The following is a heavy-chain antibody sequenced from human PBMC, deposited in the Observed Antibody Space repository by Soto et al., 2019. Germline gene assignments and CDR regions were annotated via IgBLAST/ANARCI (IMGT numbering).Heavy chain of an antibody. Sequence: AASVKVSCKASGYTFTSYAMHWVRQAPEQRLEWMGWINAGNGNTKYSQKFQGRVTITRDTSASTAYMELSSLRSEDTAMYYCASGVVVPAGVFDSWGQGTLVTVSS. V-gene: IGHV1-3*01. J-gene: IGHJ4*02. CDR1: GYTFTSYA. D-gene: IGHD2-2*01. CDR2: INAGNGNT. CDR3: ASGVVVPAGVFDS.